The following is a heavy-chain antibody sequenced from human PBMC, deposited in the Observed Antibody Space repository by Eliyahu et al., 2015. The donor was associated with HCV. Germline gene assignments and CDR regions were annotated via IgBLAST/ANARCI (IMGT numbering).Heavy chain of an antibody. CDR1: GFTFSSYA. V-gene: IGHV3-23*01. CDR2: ISGSGGST. CDR3: AKRQGRIYTVTTPGYYYYGMDV. Sequence: GGSLRLSCAASGFTFSSYAMSWVRQAPGKGLEWVSAISGSGGSTYYADSVKGRFTISRDNSKNTLYLQMNSLRAEDTAVYYCAKRQGRIYTVTTPGYYYYGMDVWGQGTTVTVSS. J-gene: IGHJ6*02. D-gene: IGHD4-11*01.